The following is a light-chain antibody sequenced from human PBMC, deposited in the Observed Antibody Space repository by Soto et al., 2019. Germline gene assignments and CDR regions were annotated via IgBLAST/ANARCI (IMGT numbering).Light chain of an antibody. Sequence: EIVLTQSPGTLSLSPGERATLSCRASQSVSSNYLAWYQQKRGQASRLLIYGASSRATGIPTRFSGSGSGTDFTLTISRLEPEDFEVYYCQQYDTSPRTFGQGTKVEI. CDR2: GAS. J-gene: IGKJ1*01. CDR1: QSVSSNY. CDR3: QQYDTSPRT. V-gene: IGKV3-20*01.